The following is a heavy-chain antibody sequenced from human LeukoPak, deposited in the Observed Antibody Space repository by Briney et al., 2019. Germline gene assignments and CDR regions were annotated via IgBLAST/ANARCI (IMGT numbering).Heavy chain of an antibody. CDR3: AREDSGSYSAFDI. Sequence: GGSLRLSCAASGFTFSSYSMNWVRQAPGKGLEWVSSISSSSSYIYYADSVKGRFAISRDNAKNSLYLQMNSLRAEDTAVYYCAREDSGSYSAFDIWGQGTMVTVSS. CDR2: ISSSSSYI. J-gene: IGHJ3*02. V-gene: IGHV3-21*01. CDR1: GFTFSSYS. D-gene: IGHD1-26*01.